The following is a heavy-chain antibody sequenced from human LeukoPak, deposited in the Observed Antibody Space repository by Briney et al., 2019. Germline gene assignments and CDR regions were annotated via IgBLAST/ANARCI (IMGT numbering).Heavy chain of an antibody. D-gene: IGHD6-13*01. V-gene: IGHV3-23*01. CDR3: ARSGYSSSWSHAPYYYYYYGMDV. J-gene: IGHJ6*02. CDR2: ISGSGGST. Sequence: PGGSLRLSCAASGFTFSSYAMSWVRQAPGKGLEWVSAISGSGGSTYYADSVKGRFTISRDNSKNTLYLQMNSLRAEDTAVYYCARSGYSSSWSHAPYYYYYYGMDVWGQGTTVTVSS. CDR1: GFTFSSYA.